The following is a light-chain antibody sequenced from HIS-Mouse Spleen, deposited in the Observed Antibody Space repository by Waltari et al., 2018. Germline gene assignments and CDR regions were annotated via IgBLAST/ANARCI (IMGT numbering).Light chain of an antibody. V-gene: IGKV1-5*03. CDR1: QSISSW. J-gene: IGKJ1*01. Sequence: DIQMTQSPSTLSASVGDRVTITCRASQSISSWLAWYQQKPGKAPKLLIYKASSLASGVPSRFVGSGSGTEFTLTISSLQPDDFATDYCQQYNSYSRTFGQGTKGEIK. CDR2: KAS. CDR3: QQYNSYSRT.